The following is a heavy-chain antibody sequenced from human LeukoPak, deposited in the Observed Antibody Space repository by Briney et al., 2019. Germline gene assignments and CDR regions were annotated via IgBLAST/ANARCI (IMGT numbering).Heavy chain of an antibody. V-gene: IGHV4-34*01. J-gene: IGHJ5*02. CDR3: ARGLGFDP. CDR1: GGSFSGYH. Sequence: TSETLSLTCAVYGGSFSGYHWSWIRQPPGKGLEWIGEINHSGSTNYNPSLKSRVTISVDTSKNQFSLKLSSVTAADTAVYYCARGLGFDPWGQGTLVTVSS. CDR2: INHSGST.